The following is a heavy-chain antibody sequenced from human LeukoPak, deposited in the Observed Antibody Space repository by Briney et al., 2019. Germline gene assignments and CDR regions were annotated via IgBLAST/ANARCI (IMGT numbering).Heavy chain of an antibody. D-gene: IGHD2-15*01. J-gene: IGHJ4*02. CDR3: ARDSSILSSVLSDY. V-gene: IGHV3-7*01. CDR1: GFTFSSYW. Sequence: GGSLRLSCAASGFTFSSYWMSWVRQAPGKGLEWVANIKQDGSEKYYVDSVKGRFTISRDNAKNSLYLQMNSLRAEDTAVYYCARDSSILSSVLSDYWGQGTLVTVSS. CDR2: IKQDGSEK.